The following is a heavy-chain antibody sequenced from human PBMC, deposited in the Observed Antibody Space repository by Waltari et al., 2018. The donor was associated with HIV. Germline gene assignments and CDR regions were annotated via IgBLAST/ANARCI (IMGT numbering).Heavy chain of an antibody. CDR2: VSKSEGT. CDR1: ASSVTSYY. Sequence: QAQLQASGPGLVKASETLSLTCTVSASSVTSYYWNWIRQSPGRGLEWIGYVSKSEGTNYNPSLKSRVAISVDTSKNHFSLKLNSVTAADTAVYFCARGGWGGSYYFYGMDVWDQGTMVTVSS. V-gene: IGHV4-59*02. D-gene: IGHD3-10*01. CDR3: ARGGWGGSYYFYGMDV. J-gene: IGHJ6*02.